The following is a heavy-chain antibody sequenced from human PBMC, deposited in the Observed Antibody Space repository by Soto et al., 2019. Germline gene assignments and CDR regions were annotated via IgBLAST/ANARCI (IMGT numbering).Heavy chain of an antibody. Sequence: SETLSLTCTVSGGSISSSSYYWGWIRQPPGKGLEWIGYIHYSGNTIYKPSLKSRVTISLDTSRNQFSLQMRSVTAADSAVYYCARESLKGGSYYFFDDWGQGALVTVSS. CDR1: GGSISSSSYY. J-gene: IGHJ4*02. D-gene: IGHD3-10*01. CDR3: ARESLKGGSYYFFDD. CDR2: IHYSGNT. V-gene: IGHV4-61*05.